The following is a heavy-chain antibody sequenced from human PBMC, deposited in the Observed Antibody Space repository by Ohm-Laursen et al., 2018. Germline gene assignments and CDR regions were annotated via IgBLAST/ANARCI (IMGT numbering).Heavy chain of an antibody. D-gene: IGHD1-20*01. Sequence: GSLRLSCAASGFTVSSNYMSWVRQAPGKGLEWVANIKQDGSEKYYVDSVKGRFTISRDNAKNSLYLQMNSLRAEDTAVYYCASRKYNWNSWGQGTLVTVSS. J-gene: IGHJ4*02. CDR2: IKQDGSEK. V-gene: IGHV3-7*01. CDR1: GFTVSSNY. CDR3: ASRKYNWNS.